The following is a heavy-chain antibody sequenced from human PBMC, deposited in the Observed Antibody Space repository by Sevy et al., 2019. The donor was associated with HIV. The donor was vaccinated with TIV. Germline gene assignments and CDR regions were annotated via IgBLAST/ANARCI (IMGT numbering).Heavy chain of an antibody. CDR3: ARDGRGISAFDI. CDR1: EFTFSSHA. V-gene: IGHV3-23*01. CDR2: ISGNGENT. J-gene: IGHJ3*02. Sequence: LTCAASEFTFSSHAVSWVRQAPGKGLEWVSAISGNGENTHYADSVRGRFTISRDNFKNTLYLHMSTLRAEDTALYYCARDGRGISAFDIWGQGTMVTVSS. D-gene: IGHD3-3*02.